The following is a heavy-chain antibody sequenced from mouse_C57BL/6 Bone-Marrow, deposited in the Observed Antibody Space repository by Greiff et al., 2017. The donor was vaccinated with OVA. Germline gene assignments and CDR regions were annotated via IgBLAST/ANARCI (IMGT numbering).Heavy chain of an antibody. V-gene: IGHV1-26*01. Sequence: EVQLQQSGPELVKPGASVKISCKASGYTFTDYYMNWVKQSHGKSLEWIGDINPNNGGTSYNQKFKGKATLTVDKSSSTAYMELRSLTSEDSAVYYCARLLRLFAYWGQGTLVTVSA. D-gene: IGHD1-1*01. CDR3: ARLLRLFAY. CDR2: INPNNGGT. J-gene: IGHJ3*01. CDR1: GYTFTDYY.